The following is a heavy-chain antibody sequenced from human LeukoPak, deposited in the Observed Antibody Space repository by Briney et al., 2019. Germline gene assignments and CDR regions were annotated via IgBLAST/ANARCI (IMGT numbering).Heavy chain of an antibody. D-gene: IGHD3-10*01. J-gene: IGHJ4*02. CDR2: ISSSSSYI. Sequence: GGSLRLSCAASGFTFSSYSMNWVRQAPGKGLEWVSSISSSSSYIYYADSVKGRFTISRDNAKNSLYLQMNSLRAEDTAVYYCAPVLVRGVDHWGQGTLVTVSS. CDR1: GFTFSSYS. V-gene: IGHV3-21*01. CDR3: APVLVRGVDH.